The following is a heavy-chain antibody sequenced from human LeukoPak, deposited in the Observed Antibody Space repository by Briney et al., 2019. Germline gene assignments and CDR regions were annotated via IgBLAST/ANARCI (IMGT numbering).Heavy chain of an antibody. J-gene: IGHJ4*02. CDR2: IYYSGST. Sequence: SETLSLTCTVSGGSISSYYWSWIRQPPGKGLEWIGYIYYSGSTNYNPSLKSRVTISVDTSKNQFSLKLSSVTAADTAVYYCARGSLPDIHWGQGTLDTVSS. V-gene: IGHV4-59*01. D-gene: IGHD2-15*01. CDR3: ARGSLPDIH. CDR1: GGSISSYY.